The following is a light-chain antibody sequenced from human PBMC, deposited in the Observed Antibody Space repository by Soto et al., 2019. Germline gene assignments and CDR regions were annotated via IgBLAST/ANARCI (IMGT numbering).Light chain of an antibody. J-gene: IGKJ1*01. CDR1: QGVSSY. Sequence: IVVKKSPATLSLSPEERATLSCRASQGVSSYLAWYQQKPGQAPRLLIYDASNRATGIPARFSGSGSGTDFTLTISSLEPEDFAVYYCQQRSNSWTFGQGTKVDIK. CDR2: DAS. V-gene: IGKV3-11*01. CDR3: QQRSNSWT.